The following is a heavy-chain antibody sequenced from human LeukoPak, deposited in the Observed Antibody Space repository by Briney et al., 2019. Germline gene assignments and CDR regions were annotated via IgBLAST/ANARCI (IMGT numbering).Heavy chain of an antibody. V-gene: IGHV1-8*01. CDR3: ARDNSVGETAWWFDP. CDR1: GYTFTSYD. Sequence: ASVKVSCKASGYTFTSYDINWVRQATGQGLEWMGWVNPNSGNTGYAQKFQGRLTMTRDMFTSTDYMELTSLTSDDTAVYYCARDNSVGETAWWFDPWGQGTLVTVSS. CDR2: VNPNSGNT. D-gene: IGHD1-26*01. J-gene: IGHJ5*02.